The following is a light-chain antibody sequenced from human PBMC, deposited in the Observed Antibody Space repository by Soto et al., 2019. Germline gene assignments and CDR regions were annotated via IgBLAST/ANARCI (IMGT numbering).Light chain of an antibody. J-gene: IGKJ1*01. CDR2: AAS. CDR3: QQYYSYPRT. CDR1: QGISSY. V-gene: IGKV1-8*01. Sequence: IRMTQSPSSFSASTGDRVTITCRASQGISSYLAWYQQKPGKAPKLLIYAASTLQSGVPSRFSGSGSGTDFTLTISCLQSEDFATYYCQQYYSYPRTFGQGTKVDIK.